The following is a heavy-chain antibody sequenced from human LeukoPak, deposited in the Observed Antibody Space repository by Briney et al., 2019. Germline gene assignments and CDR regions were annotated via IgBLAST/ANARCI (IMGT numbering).Heavy chain of an antibody. CDR2: ISGSGDGT. CDR3: AKERSDSNDYYNFDY. J-gene: IGHJ4*02. Sequence: GGSLRLSCAASGSTFTNYAMTWVRQGPGKRLEWVSGISGSGDGTDYADSVRGRFTISRDNSKNTVYLQMNSLRAEDTAMYYCAKERSDSNDYYNFDYWGQGTLVTVSS. D-gene: IGHD3-22*01. CDR1: GSTFTNYA. V-gene: IGHV3-23*01.